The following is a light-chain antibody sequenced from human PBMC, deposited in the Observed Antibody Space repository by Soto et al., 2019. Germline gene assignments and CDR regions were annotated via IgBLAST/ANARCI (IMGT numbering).Light chain of an antibody. CDR2: AVS. Sequence: QSALTQPGSVSGSPGQSITISCTGTSSDVGLYDYVSWYQQHPGKAPQLMIYAVSNRPSGVSNRFSASKSGNTASLFISGLQAEDEADYYCSSYTSDSSYVFGYGNKVTV. CDR1: SSDVGLYDY. V-gene: IGLV2-14*01. CDR3: SSYTSDSSYV. J-gene: IGLJ1*01.